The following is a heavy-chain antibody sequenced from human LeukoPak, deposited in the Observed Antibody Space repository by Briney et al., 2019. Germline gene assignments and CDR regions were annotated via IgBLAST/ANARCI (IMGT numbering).Heavy chain of an antibody. V-gene: IGHV3-66*01. CDR1: GFIVSSNH. Sequence: GGSLRLSCAASGFIVSSNHMNWVRQTPGKGLEWVSIIYINAGTTHYADSVKGRFTISRDNSKNTLYLQMNSLRAEDTAVYYCARALLVRNGYNYSPNYFDYWGQGTLVTVSS. CDR3: ARALLVRNGYNYSPNYFDY. D-gene: IGHD5-24*01. CDR2: IYINAGTT. J-gene: IGHJ4*02.